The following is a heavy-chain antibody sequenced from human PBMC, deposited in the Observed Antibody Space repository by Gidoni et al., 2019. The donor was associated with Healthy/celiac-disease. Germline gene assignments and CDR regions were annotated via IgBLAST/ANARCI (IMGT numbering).Heavy chain of an antibody. J-gene: IGHJ4*02. D-gene: IGHD2-21*02. Sequence: QVQLVESGGGVVQPGRSLRLSCAASGFTFSSYGMHWVRQAPGKGLEWVAVIWYDGSNKYYADSVKGRFTISRDNSKNTLYLQMNSLRAEDTAVYYCARGPDCGGDCYRGFDYWGQGTLVTVSS. CDR1: GFTFSSYG. CDR3: ARGPDCGGDCYRGFDY. CDR2: IWYDGSNK. V-gene: IGHV3-33*01.